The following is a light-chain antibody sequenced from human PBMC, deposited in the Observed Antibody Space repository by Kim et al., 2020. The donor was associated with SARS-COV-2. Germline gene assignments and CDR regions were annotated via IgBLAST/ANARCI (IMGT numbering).Light chain of an antibody. J-gene: IGLJ1*01. Sequence: SVTISCTGTSSDVGGYNYVSWYQQHPGKAPKLMIYDVSKRPSGVPDRFSGSKSGNTASLTISGLQAEDEADYYCCSYAGSYTFAVFGTGTKVTVL. V-gene: IGLV2-11*01. CDR3: CSYAGSYTFAV. CDR1: SSDVGGYNY. CDR2: DVS.